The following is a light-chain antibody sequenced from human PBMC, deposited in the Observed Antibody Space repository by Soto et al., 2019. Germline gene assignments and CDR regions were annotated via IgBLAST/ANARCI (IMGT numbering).Light chain of an antibody. CDR3: QQYNDYQWT. Sequence: DIQMTQSPPTLSASVGDRVTITCRASQRISSWLAWYQQRPGKAPKLLLYKASSLESGVSSRFSGGGSGTDFTLTISSLQPDDFATYYFQQYNDYQWTFGQGTKVEIK. CDR1: QRISSW. V-gene: IGKV1-5*03. J-gene: IGKJ1*01. CDR2: KAS.